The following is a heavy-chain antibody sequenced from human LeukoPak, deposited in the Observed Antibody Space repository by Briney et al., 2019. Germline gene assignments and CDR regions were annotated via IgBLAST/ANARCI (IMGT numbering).Heavy chain of an antibody. CDR2: ISYDGSNK. V-gene: IGHV3-30*01. Sequence: GPLRLSCAASGFTFSSYAMHWVRQAPGKGLEWVAVISYDGSNKYYADSVKGRFTISRDNSKNTLYLQKNSLRAEDTAVYYCARDSKDYSNDPGLESYYFDYWGQGTLVTVSS. D-gene: IGHD4-11*01. CDR1: GFTFSSYA. CDR3: ARDSKDYSNDPGLESYYFDY. J-gene: IGHJ4*02.